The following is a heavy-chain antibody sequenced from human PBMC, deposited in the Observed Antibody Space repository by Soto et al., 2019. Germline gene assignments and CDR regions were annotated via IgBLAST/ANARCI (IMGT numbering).Heavy chain of an antibody. J-gene: IGHJ4*02. CDR3: ARHGTVTQLLFDC. Sequence: PGESLKISCKGSGYSSTSYWIGWVRQMPGKGLEWMGIIYPGDSDTRYSPSFQGQVTISADKSISTAYLQWSSLKASDTAMYYCARHGTVTQLLFDCWGQGTLVTVSS. V-gene: IGHV5-51*01. D-gene: IGHD4-17*01. CDR1: GYSSTSYW. CDR2: IYPGDSDT.